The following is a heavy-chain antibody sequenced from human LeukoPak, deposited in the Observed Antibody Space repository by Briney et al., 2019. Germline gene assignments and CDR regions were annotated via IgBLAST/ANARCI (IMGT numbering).Heavy chain of an antibody. CDR1: DSSITSDFY. CDR2: INHSGST. J-gene: IGHJ4*02. CDR3: ARQTGSGLFILP. D-gene: IGHD3/OR15-3a*01. Sequence: SETLSLTCTVSDSSITSDFYWGWLRQPPGKGLEWIGEINHSGSTNYNPSLKSRVTISVDTSKNQFSLRLTSVTAADTAVYYCARQTGSGLFILPGGQGTLVTVSS. V-gene: IGHV4-38-2*02.